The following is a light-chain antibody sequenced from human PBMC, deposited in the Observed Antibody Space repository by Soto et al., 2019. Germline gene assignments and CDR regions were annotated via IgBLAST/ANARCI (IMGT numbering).Light chain of an antibody. V-gene: IGKV3-11*01. CDR2: DAS. CDR3: QQRSNWPPAT. J-gene: IGKJ1*01. CDR1: QSVSSY. Sequence: IVLTHSPATLSLSPGERATLSFRSSQSVSSYLAWYQQKPGQAPRLLIYDASNRATGIPARFSGSGSGTDFTLTISSLEPEDFAVYYCQQRSNWPPATFGQGTKVDIK.